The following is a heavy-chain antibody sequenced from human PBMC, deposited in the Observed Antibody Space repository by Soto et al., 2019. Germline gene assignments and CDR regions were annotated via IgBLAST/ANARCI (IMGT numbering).Heavy chain of an antibody. Sequence: PSETLSLTCTVSGGSISSSSYYWGWIRQPPGKGLEWIGSIYYSGSTYYNPSLKSRVTISVDTSKNQFSLKLSSVTAADTAVYYCARRSRWYYYGTASYYNLWLDPWGQGTLVTVSS. CDR3: ARRSRWYYYGTASYYNLWLDP. CDR2: IYYSGST. J-gene: IGHJ5*02. CDR1: GGSISSSSYY. V-gene: IGHV4-39*01. D-gene: IGHD3-10*01.